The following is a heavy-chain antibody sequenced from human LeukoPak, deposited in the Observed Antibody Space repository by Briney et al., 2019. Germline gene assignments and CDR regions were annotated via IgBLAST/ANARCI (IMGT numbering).Heavy chain of an antibody. CDR2: IDHSGRT. V-gene: IGHV4-34*01. CDR3: ARDKRPNHYYDIGSHFDY. J-gene: IGHJ4*02. D-gene: IGHD3-22*01. CDR1: GGSFSGYY. Sequence: NPSATLSLTCAVYGGSFSGYYWSWIRQPPGKGLECIGEIDHSGRTNYYPPIKSRVTKAADTSKNQFSLKLSSVTTADTAVYYCARDKRPNHYYDIGSHFDYWGQGTLVTVSS.